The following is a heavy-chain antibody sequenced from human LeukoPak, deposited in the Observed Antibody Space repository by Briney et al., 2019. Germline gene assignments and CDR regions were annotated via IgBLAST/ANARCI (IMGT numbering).Heavy chain of an antibody. CDR1: GGPISSYY. D-gene: IGHD2-2*01. CDR3: ASSTSLYWYFDL. Sequence: SETLSLTCTVSGGPISSYYWSWIRQPPGKGLECIGHIYYSGSTNYNPSLKTRVTMSVDTSKNQFSLKLSSVTAADTAVYYCASSTSLYWYFDLWGRGTLVTVSS. CDR2: IYYSGST. V-gene: IGHV4-59*01. J-gene: IGHJ2*01.